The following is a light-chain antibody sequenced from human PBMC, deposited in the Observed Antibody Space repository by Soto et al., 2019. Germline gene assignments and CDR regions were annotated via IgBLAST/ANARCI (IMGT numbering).Light chain of an antibody. CDR3: QQYSNYMYT. Sequence: DIQMTQSPSTLSASVGDRVTITCRASQSISSWLAWYQQKPGKAPNLLIYDASSLESGVPSRFSGSGSGTEFTLTISSLQPDDFATYYCQQYSNYMYTFGQGTKLEI. J-gene: IGKJ2*01. CDR2: DAS. V-gene: IGKV1-5*01. CDR1: QSISSW.